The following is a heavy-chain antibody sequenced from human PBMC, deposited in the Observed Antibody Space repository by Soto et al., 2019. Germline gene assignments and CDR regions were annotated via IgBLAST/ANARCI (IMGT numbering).Heavy chain of an antibody. CDR1: GFTFSTYA. Sequence: EVQLLESGGGLVQPGGSLRLSCAASGFTFSTYAMSWVRQAPGKGLEWVSTISSSGGSTHYADSVKGRFTISRDNSKNTLYLQMNSLRAADTAVDYCAKFYGGNSAHTYTIDPWGQGTLVTVSS. J-gene: IGHJ5*02. V-gene: IGHV3-23*01. CDR2: ISSSGGST. CDR3: AKFYGGNSAHTYTIDP. D-gene: IGHD2-21*02.